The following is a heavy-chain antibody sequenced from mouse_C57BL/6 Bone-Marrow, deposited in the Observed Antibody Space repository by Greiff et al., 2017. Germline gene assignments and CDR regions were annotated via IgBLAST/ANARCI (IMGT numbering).Heavy chain of an antibody. CDR3: ARWYSHPEASY. J-gene: IGHJ3*01. CDR2: INPYNGGT. D-gene: IGHD2-12*01. CDR1: GYTFTDYY. Sequence: EVQLQQSGPVLVKPGASVKMSCKASGYTFTDYYMNWVKQSHGKSLEWIGVINPYNGGTSYNQKFKGKATLTVDKSSSTAYMELNSLTSEDSAVYYCARWYSHPEASYGGQGTLVTVSA. V-gene: IGHV1-19*01.